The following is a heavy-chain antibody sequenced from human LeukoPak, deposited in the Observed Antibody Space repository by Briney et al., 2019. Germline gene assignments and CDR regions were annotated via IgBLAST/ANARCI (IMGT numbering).Heavy chain of an antibody. CDR3: ASLGRGYYYDSSGYYSDY. D-gene: IGHD3-22*01. Sequence: ASVKVSCKASGYTFTGYYMHWVRQAPGQGLEWMGWISPNSGGTNYAQKFQGRVTMTRDTSISTAYMELSRLRSDDTAVYYCASLGRGYYYDSSGYYSDYWGQGTLVTVSS. CDR2: ISPNSGGT. CDR1: GYTFTGYY. J-gene: IGHJ4*02. V-gene: IGHV1-2*02.